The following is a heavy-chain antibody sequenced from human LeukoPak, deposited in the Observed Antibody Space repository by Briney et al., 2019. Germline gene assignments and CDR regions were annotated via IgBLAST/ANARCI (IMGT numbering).Heavy chain of an antibody. D-gene: IGHD3-9*01. V-gene: IGHV1-3*01. CDR3: AREARYDILTGYYNPHFDY. CDR1: GYTFTRYA. CDR2: INAGNGNT. Sequence: ASVKVSCKASGYTFTRYAMHWVRQSPGQRLEWMGSINAGNGNTKYSQKFQGRVTITRDTSASTAYMELSSLRSEDTAVYYCAREARYDILTGYYNPHFDYWGQGTLVTVSS. J-gene: IGHJ4*02.